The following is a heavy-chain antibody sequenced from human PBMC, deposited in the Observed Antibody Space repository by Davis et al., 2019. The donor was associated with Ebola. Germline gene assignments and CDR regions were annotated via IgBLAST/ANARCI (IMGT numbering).Heavy chain of an antibody. J-gene: IGHJ6*02. D-gene: IGHD1/OR15-1a*01. Sequence: MPSETLSLTCAVYGGSFSGYYWSWIHQPPGKGLEWIGEINHSGSTNYNPSLKSRVTISVDTSKNQFSLKLSSVTAADTAVYYCARFRRTFYYYYGMDVWGQGTTVTVSS. CDR1: GGSFSGYY. CDR3: ARFRRTFYYYYGMDV. CDR2: INHSGST. V-gene: IGHV4-34*01.